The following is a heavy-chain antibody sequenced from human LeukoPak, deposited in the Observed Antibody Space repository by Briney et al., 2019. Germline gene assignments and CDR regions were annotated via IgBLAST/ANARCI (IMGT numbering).Heavy chain of an antibody. Sequence: GGSLRLSCGASGFTFSRYSMNWVRQAPGKGLEWVSSISSSGSYIYYADSVKGRFTISRDNAKNSLYLQMNSLRAEDTAVYYCASRNQYCGGVCFWAFDIWGRGTMVTVSS. CDR3: ASRNQYCGGVCFWAFDI. CDR1: GFTFSRYS. V-gene: IGHV3-21*01. J-gene: IGHJ3*02. CDR2: ISSSGSYI. D-gene: IGHD2-21*02.